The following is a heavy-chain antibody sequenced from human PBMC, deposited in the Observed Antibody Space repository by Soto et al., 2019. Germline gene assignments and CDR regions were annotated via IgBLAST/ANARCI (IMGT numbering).Heavy chain of an antibody. D-gene: IGHD2-21*02. V-gene: IGHV3-7*03. J-gene: IGHJ4*02. CDR3: ARAYCGGDCYGTFDY. CDR2: IKQDGSEK. Sequence: EVQLVESGGGLVQPGGPLRLSCAASGFTFSSYWMSWVRQAPGKGLEWVANIKQDGSEKYYVDSVKGRFTISRDNAKNSLYLQMNSLSAEDTAVYYCARAYCGGDCYGTFDYWGQGTLVTVSS. CDR1: GFTFSSYW.